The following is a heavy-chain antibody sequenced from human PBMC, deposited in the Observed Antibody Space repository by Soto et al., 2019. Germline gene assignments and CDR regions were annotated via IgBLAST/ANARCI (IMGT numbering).Heavy chain of an antibody. D-gene: IGHD4-17*01. CDR3: ANLYGDYYYYYGMDV. CDR2: ISGSGGST. V-gene: IGHV3-23*01. CDR1: GFTFSSYA. Sequence: GGSLRLSCAASGFTFSSYAMSWVRQAPGKGLEWVSAISGSGGSTYYADSVKGRFTISRDNSKNTLYLQINSLRAEDTAVYYCANLYGDYYYYYGMDVWGQGTTVTVSS. J-gene: IGHJ6*02.